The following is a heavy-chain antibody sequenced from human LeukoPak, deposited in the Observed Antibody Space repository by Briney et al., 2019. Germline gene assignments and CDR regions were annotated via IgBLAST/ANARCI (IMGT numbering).Heavy chain of an antibody. CDR2: INPSGGTT. J-gene: IGHJ4*02. CDR3: ARGLGTVTFFDY. CDR1: GYTFTSYH. V-gene: IGHV1-46*01. Sequence: ASVKVSCRASGYTFTSYHMHWVRQAPGQGLEWMGIINPSGGTTNYAQKFRGRVTMTRDMSTSTVYMELSSLRSEDTAVYYCARGLGTVTFFDYWGQGTLVTVSS. D-gene: IGHD4-17*01.